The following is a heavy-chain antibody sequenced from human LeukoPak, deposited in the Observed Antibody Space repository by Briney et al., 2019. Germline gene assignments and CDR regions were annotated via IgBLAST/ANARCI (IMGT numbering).Heavy chain of an antibody. J-gene: IGHJ6*02. CDR2: SSFGGAHI. V-gene: IGHV3-21*01. CDR3: ARIVLTPPYGMDV. Sequence: PGGPLRLSSVASKFTSRSYSMIWVRRAPGGGMEWGASSSFGGAHIFYTDSVKGRFTIFRDDSQNSLYLEMNSLRAEDTAVYFCARIVLTPPYGMDVWGQGTTVTVSS. D-gene: IGHD2/OR15-2a*01. CDR1: KFTSRSYS.